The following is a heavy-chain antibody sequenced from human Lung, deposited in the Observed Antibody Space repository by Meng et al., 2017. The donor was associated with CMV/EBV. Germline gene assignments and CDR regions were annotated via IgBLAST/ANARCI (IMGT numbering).Heavy chain of an antibody. J-gene: IGHJ5*02. Sequence: GEXXKISCKGSGYSFNNYWIGWVRQMPGKGLEWMGIINPRDSDTRYSPSFQGQVTVSADKSTNTAYLQWSSLKASDTAIYYCARGLDTVMFIDNWFEPWGQGTXVTVSS. CDR3: ARGLDTVMFIDNWFEP. CDR2: INPRDSDT. V-gene: IGHV5-51*01. D-gene: IGHD5-18*01. CDR1: GYSFNNYW.